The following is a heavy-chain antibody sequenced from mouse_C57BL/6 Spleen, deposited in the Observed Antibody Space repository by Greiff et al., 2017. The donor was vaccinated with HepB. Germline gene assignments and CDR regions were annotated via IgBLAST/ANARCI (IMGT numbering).Heavy chain of an antibody. Sequence: EVKLQQSGPELVKPGASVKISCKASGYSFTGYYMNWVKQSPEKSLEWIGEINPSTGGTTYNQKFKAKATLTVDKSSSTAYMQLKSLTSEDSAVYYCARTLIYYGSSDWYFDVWGTGTTVTVSS. CDR3: ARTLIYYGSSDWYFDV. CDR2: INPSTGGT. D-gene: IGHD1-1*01. J-gene: IGHJ1*03. V-gene: IGHV1-42*01. CDR1: GYSFTGYY.